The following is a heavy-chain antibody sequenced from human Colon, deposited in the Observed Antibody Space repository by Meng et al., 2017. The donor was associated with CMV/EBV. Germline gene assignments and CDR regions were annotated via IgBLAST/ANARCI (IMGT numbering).Heavy chain of an antibody. J-gene: IGHJ4*02. CDR1: TSYG. CDR3: ARTLVPYGPLSGLVIPHFDF. D-gene: IGHD3-10*01. V-gene: IGHV1-18*01. CDR2: VTNYNGIT. Sequence: TSYGITWVRQAPGQGLEWMGWVTNYNGITNYTQNLQDRVTMTTDTSTSTAYMELRSLRSDDTAVYYCARTLVPYGPLSGLVIPHFDFWGQGTLVTVSS.